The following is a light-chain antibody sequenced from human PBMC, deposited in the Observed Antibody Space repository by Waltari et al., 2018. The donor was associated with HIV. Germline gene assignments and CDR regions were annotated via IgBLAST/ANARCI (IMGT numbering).Light chain of an antibody. V-gene: IGLV1-40*01. CDR2: GNT. Sequence: QSVLTQPPSVSGAPGQRVTIPCTGSSSNTGAGYDVHWYQQLPGTAPKLLIYGNTNRPSGVPDRFSGSKSGTSASLAITGLQAEDEADYYCQSLRVFGGGTKLTVL. J-gene: IGLJ2*01. CDR1: SSNTGAGYD. CDR3: QSLRV.